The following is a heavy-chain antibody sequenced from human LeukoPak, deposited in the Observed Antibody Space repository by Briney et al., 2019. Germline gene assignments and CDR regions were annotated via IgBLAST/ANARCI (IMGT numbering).Heavy chain of an antibody. CDR3: VRDLGGRSGH. D-gene: IGHD1-26*01. J-gene: IGHJ4*02. V-gene: IGHV3-74*01. CDR2: INEDGRTT. Sequence: GGSLRLSCAASGFTFSSYWMTWVRQAPGKGLVWVSRINEDGRTTNYADSVKGRFTISRDNAKNTLYLQMNSLRAEDTAMYHCVRDLGGRSGHWGQGTLVTVSS. CDR1: GFTFSSYW.